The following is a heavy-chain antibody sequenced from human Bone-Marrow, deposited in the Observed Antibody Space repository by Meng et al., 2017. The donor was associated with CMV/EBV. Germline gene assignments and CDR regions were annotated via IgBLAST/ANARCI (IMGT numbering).Heavy chain of an antibody. CDR2: INPNSGGT. D-gene: IGHD5-24*01. J-gene: IGHJ4*02. Sequence: ASVKVSCKASGYTFTSYGISWVRQAPGQGLEWMGWINPNSGGTNYAQKFQGRVTMTRDTSISTAYMELSRLRSDDTAVYYCARETDGYGRFDYWGQGTLVTVYS. CDR3: ARETDGYGRFDY. CDR1: GYTFTSYG. V-gene: IGHV1-2*02.